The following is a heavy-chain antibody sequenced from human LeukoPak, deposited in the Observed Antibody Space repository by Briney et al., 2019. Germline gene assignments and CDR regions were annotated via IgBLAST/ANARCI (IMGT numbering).Heavy chain of an antibody. Sequence: SETLSLTCTVSGGSINSYYWSWIRQPPGKGLGWIGYIYYSGSTNYNPSLKSRVTISVDTSKNQFSLKLSSVTAADTAVYYCAKIRFLEWLLSPGGYFDYWGQGTLVTVSS. CDR2: IYYSGST. V-gene: IGHV4-59*01. D-gene: IGHD3-3*01. CDR1: GGSINSYY. CDR3: AKIRFLEWLLSPGGYFDY. J-gene: IGHJ4*02.